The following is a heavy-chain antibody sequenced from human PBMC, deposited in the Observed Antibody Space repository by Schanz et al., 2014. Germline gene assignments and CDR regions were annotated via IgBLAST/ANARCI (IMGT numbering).Heavy chain of an antibody. J-gene: IGHJ6*02. CDR1: GFSLNTYG. CDR3: ARDFDDRRGYGSGYCLGDCMDV. V-gene: IGHV3-33*01. D-gene: IGHD3-10*01. CDR2: IWNNGVTK. Sequence: VQLVESGGGVVQPGTSLILSCSVSGFSLNTYGIHWFRQPAGKGLEWVAVIWNNGVTKYYADSVRGRFTISRDRFQNTLYLRMSSLRAEDTAVYYCARDFDDRRGYGSGYCLGDCMDVWGQGTTVTVSS.